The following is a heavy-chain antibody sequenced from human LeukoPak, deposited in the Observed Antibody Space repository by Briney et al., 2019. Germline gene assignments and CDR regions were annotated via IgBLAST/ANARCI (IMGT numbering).Heavy chain of an antibody. V-gene: IGHV1-69*04. Sequence: VASVKVSCKASGGTFSSYAISWVRQAPGQGLEWMGRIIPILGIAIYAQKFQGRVMITADKSTSTAYMELSSLRSEDTAVYYCARVSDGDTPRGLSTGYYYYGMDVWGQGTTVTVSS. CDR3: ARVSDGDTPRGLSTGYYYYGMDV. J-gene: IGHJ6*02. CDR2: IIPILGIA. CDR1: GGTFSSYA. D-gene: IGHD5-24*01.